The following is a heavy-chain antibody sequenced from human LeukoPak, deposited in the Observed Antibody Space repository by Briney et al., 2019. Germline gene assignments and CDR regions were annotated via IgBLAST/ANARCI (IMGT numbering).Heavy chain of an antibody. CDR2: INPSGGST. D-gene: IGHD1-26*01. V-gene: IGHV1-46*01. Sequence: PGGSLRLSCAASGYTFTSYYMHWVRQAPGQGLEWMGIINPSGGSTSYAQKFQGRVTMTRDTSTSTVYMELSSLRSEDTAVYYCARDRSFRELDYWGQGTLVTVSS. J-gene: IGHJ4*02. CDR3: ARDRSFRELDY. CDR1: GYTFTSYY.